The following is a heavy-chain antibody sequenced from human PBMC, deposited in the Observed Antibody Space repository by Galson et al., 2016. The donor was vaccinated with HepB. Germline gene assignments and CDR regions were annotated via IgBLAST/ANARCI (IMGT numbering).Heavy chain of an antibody. V-gene: IGHV6-1*01. CDR3: ARSVYWAFDY. CDR2: TYFRSKWYN. J-gene: IGHJ4*02. CDR1: GDSVSTNSAA. D-gene: IGHD2-8*02. Sequence: CAISGDSVSTNSAAWNWIRQSPSRGLEWLGRTYFRSKWYNDYALSVKSRITINPDTSKNQFSLQLKYVAPEDTAVYFCARSVYWAFDYWGPGTLVTVSS.